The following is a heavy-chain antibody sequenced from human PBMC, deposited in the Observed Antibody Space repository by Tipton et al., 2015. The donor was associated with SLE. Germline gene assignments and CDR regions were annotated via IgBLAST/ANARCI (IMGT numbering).Heavy chain of an antibody. CDR1: GGSFSGYY. V-gene: IGHV4-34*01. CDR2: INHSGST. Sequence: TLSLTCAVYGGSFSGYYWSWIRQPPGKGLEWIGEINHSGSTNYTPSLKSRVTISVDTSKNQFSLKLSSVTAADTAVYYCARSRYDSSGYYQPRAAAFDIWGQGTMVTVSS. D-gene: IGHD3-22*01. J-gene: IGHJ3*02. CDR3: ARSRYDSSGYYQPRAAAFDI.